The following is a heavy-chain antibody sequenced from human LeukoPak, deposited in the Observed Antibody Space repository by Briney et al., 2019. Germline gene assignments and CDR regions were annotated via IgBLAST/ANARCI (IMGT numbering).Heavy chain of an antibody. J-gene: IGHJ4*02. CDR3: ARGEEGYFDSGSYRPFDF. CDR1: DFTFSRYS. V-gene: IGHV3-48*04. Sequence: GGSLRLSCTAYDFTFSRYSMNWVRQAPGKGLEWVSYISGTSAIIYYADSMEGRFTVSRDNAKSSLYLQMNSLRVEDTAVYYCARGEEGYFDSGSYRPFDFWGQGTLVIVSS. CDR2: ISGTSAII. D-gene: IGHD3-10*01.